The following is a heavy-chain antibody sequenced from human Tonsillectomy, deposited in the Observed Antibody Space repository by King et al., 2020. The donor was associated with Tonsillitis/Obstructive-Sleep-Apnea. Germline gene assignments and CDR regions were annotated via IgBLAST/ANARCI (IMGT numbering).Heavy chain of an antibody. V-gene: IGHV1-69*09. CDR3: AGEIGSYGPTFPHYYMDV. D-gene: IGHD1-26*01. CDR1: GGTFSSYT. Sequence: QLVQSGAEVKKPGTSVKVSCKASGGTFSSYTFSWVRQAPGQGLEWMGRIIPILGMENYAQKFQGRVTITADISTNTAYMELSSLRSEDTAVYYCAGEIGSYGPTFPHYYMDVWGKGPTVSASS. J-gene: IGHJ6*03. CDR2: IIPILGME.